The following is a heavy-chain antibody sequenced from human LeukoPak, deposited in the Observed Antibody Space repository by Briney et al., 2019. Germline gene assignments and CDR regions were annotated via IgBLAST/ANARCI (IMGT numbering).Heavy chain of an antibody. J-gene: IGHJ6*03. CDR2: INWNGGST. CDR1: GFTFDDYG. D-gene: IGHD1-26*01. CDR3: ARGVYRGSYFVLSGSHYMDV. V-gene: IGHV3-20*04. Sequence: GGSLRLSCAASGFTFDDYGMSWVRQAPGKGLEWVSGINWNGGSTGYADSVKGRFTISRDNAKNSLYLQMNSLRAEDTALYYCARGVYRGSYFVLSGSHYMDVWGTGTTVTVSS.